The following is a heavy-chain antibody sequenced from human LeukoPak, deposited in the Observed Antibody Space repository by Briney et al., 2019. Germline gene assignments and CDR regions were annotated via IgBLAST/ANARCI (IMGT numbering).Heavy chain of an antibody. V-gene: IGHV3-21*01. Sequence: PGGSLRLSCAASGFTFSSYSMNWVRQAPGKGLEWVSSISSSSSYIYYADSVKGRFTISRDNAKNSLYLLMNSLRADDTAVYYCARESITGDRDFDYWGQGTLITVSS. J-gene: IGHJ4*02. CDR1: GFTFSSYS. CDR3: ARESITGDRDFDY. D-gene: IGHD7-27*01. CDR2: ISSSSSYI.